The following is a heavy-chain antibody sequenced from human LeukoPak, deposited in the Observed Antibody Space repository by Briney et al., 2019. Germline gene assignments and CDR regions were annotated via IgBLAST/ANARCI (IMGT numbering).Heavy chain of an antibody. CDR2: ISYDGSNK. J-gene: IGHJ4*02. CDR1: GFTFSSYG. D-gene: IGHD1-26*01. Sequence: GGSLRLSCAASGFTFSSYGMHWVRQAPGKGLEWVAVISYDGSNKYYADSVKGRFTISRDNSKNTLYLQMNSLRAEDTAVYYCAKDLTSGSYYVDYFDYWGQGTLVTVSS. CDR3: AKDLTSGSYYVDYFDY. V-gene: IGHV3-30*18.